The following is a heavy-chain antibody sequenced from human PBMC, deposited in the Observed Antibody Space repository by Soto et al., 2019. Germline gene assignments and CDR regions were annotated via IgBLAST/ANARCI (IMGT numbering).Heavy chain of an antibody. J-gene: IGHJ4*02. CDR2: IKSKTDGGTT. CDR3: TTESMAVWFGDQIDY. D-gene: IGHD3-10*01. CDR1: GFTFSNAW. Sequence: GGSLRLSCAASGFTFSNAWMSWVRQAPGKGLEWVGRIKSKTDGGTTDYAAPVKGRFTISRDDSKNTLYLQMNSLKTEDTAVYYCTTESMAVWFGDQIDYWGQGTLVTVSS. V-gene: IGHV3-15*01.